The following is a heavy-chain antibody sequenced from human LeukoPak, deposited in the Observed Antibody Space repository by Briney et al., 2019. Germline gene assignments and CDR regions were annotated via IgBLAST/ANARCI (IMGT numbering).Heavy chain of an antibody. CDR3: ARALSSGYSSSLFDY. CDR2: IYSGGNT. D-gene: IGHD6-13*01. J-gene: IGHJ4*02. Sequence: GGSLRLSCAASGFTVSSNYMSWVRQAPGKGLEWVSVIYSGGNTYYADSVKGRFTIPRDNSKNTLYLQMNSLRAEDTAVYYCARALSSGYSSSLFDYWGQGTLVIVSS. CDR1: GFTVSSNY. V-gene: IGHV3-53*01.